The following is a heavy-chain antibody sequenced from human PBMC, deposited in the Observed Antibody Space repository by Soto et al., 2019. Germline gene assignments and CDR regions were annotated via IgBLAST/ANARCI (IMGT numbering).Heavy chain of an antibody. J-gene: IGHJ6*02. CDR1: GGTFSSYA. CDR2: IIPIFGTA. CDR3: AANRMGATPYYYYGMDV. V-gene: IGHV1-69*06. Sequence: VASVKVSCKASGGTFSSYAISWVRQAPGQGLEWMGGIIPIFGTANYAQKFQGRVTITADKSTSTAYMELSSLRSEDTAVYYCAANRMGATPYYYYGMDVWGQGTTVTVSS. D-gene: IGHD1-26*01.